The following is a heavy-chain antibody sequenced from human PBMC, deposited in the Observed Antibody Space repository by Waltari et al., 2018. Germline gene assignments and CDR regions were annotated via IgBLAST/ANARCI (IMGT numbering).Heavy chain of an antibody. CDR2: IYTSGST. Sequence: VQLQESGPGLVKPSETLSLTCTVSGGSISSYSWSWIRQPAGKGLEWLGRIYTSGSTNSNPALRSRVTMSVETPKNQSSLKRSSVTAADTAVYYCAREISAAGHKTYYYYYMDVWGKGTTVTVSS. J-gene: IGHJ6*03. V-gene: IGHV4-4*07. CDR1: GGSISSYS. D-gene: IGHD6-13*01. CDR3: AREISAAGHKTYYYYYMDV.